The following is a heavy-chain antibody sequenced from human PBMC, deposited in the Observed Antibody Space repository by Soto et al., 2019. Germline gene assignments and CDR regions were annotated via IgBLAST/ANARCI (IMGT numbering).Heavy chain of an antibody. V-gene: IGHV4-30-4*01. J-gene: IGHJ4*02. CDR2: IYYSGST. D-gene: IGHD4-17*01. Sequence: SETLSLTCTVSGGSISSGDYYWSWIRQPPGKGLEWIGYIYYSGSTYYNPSLKSRVTISVDTSKNQFSLKLSSVTAADTAVYYCARDGDYGDSTHSFDSWGQGTLVTVSS. CDR1: GGSISSGDYY. CDR3: ARDGDYGDSTHSFDS.